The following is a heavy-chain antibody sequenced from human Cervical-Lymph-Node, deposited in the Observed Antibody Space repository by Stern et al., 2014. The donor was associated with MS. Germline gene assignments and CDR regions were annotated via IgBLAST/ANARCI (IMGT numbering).Heavy chain of an antibody. Sequence: EVQLVESGGGLVQPGGSLRLSCAASGFAFSYYGMSWVRQAPGKGLEWFSSLNPNGKTTHYADSVEGRFSISRDISKNTLYLQMNSLTVEDTATYYCAADPSTGGGPWGQGTLVTVSS. CDR1: GFAFSYYG. J-gene: IGHJ4*02. V-gene: IGHV3-23*04. CDR3: AADPSTGGGP. CDR2: LNPNGKTT. D-gene: IGHD1-1*01.